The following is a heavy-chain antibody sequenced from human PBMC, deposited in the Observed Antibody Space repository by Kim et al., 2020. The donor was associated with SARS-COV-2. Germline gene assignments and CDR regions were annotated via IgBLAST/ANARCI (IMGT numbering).Heavy chain of an antibody. CDR1: GYTFTSYA. D-gene: IGHD1-1*01. V-gene: IGHV1-3*01. J-gene: IGHJ6*01. CDR2: INAGNGNT. CDR3: ARVGDDWNDGYYYYGMDV. Sequence: ASVKVSCKASGYTFTSYAMHWVRQAPGQRLEWMGWINAGNGNTKYSQKYQGRVTITWDSSASTAYMELSSLRSEDTAVYYCARVGDDWNDGYYYYGMDVW.